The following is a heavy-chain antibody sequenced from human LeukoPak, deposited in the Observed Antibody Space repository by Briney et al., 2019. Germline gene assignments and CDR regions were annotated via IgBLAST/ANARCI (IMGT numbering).Heavy chain of an antibody. CDR2: IVYDGS. V-gene: IGHV3-30*03. Sequence: GRSLRLSCAASGFTFSSYGMHWVRQAPGKGLEWVALIVYDGSNKYDESSKHYADSVKGRSTISRDNAKNSLYLQMNSLRAEDTAVYYCARDQRYCSSSSCPWEPFDYWGQGTLVTVSS. J-gene: IGHJ4*02. CDR3: ARDQRYCSSSSCPWEPFDY. D-gene: IGHD2-2*01. CDR1: GFTFSSYG.